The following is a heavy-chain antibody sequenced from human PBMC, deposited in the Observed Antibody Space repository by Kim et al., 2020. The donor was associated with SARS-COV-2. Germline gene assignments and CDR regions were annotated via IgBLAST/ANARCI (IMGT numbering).Heavy chain of an antibody. J-gene: IGHJ6*02. CDR3: ARDLEREDDILTGYSPYYYYAMDV. CDR1: GFTFSDCY. Sequence: GGSLRLSCAASGFTFSDCYMSWIRQAPGKGLEWVSYISSSGSTIYYADSVKGRFTISRDNAKNSLYLQMNSLRAEDTAVYYCARDLEREDDILTGYSPYYYYAMDVWGQGTTVTVSS. D-gene: IGHD3-9*01. V-gene: IGHV3-11*01. CDR2: ISSSGSTI.